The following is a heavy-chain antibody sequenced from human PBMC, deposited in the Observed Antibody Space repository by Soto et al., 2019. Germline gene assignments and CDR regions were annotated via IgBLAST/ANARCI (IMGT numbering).Heavy chain of an antibody. CDR3: AKDQGSSWYEIDY. Sequence: EVQLLESGGGLVQPGGSLRLSCAASGFTFSNYAVTWVRQAPGKGLEWVSTISGSGGSTYYADSVKGRFTISRDNSKKTLYLQINSLRAEDTAVYYCAKDQGSSWYEIDYWGQGTLVTVSS. CDR2: ISGSGGST. D-gene: IGHD6-13*01. J-gene: IGHJ4*02. CDR1: GFTFSNYA. V-gene: IGHV3-23*01.